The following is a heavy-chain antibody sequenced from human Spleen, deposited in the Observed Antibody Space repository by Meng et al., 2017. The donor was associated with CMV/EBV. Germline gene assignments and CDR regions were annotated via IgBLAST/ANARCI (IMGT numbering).Heavy chain of an antibody. V-gene: IGHV3-11*01. CDR3: ATDTAMVLDY. CDR1: GLTFSDYY. D-gene: IGHD5-18*01. CDR2: ISSSGSTI. J-gene: IGHJ4*02. Sequence: LSCAASGLTFSDYYMSWIRQAPGKGLEWVSYISSSGSTIYYADSVKGRFTISRDNAKNSLYLQMNSLRAEDTAVYYCATDTAMVLDYWGQGTLVTVSS.